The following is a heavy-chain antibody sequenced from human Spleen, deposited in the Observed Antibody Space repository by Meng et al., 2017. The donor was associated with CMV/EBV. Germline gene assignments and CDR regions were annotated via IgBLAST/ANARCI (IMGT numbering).Heavy chain of an antibody. CDR3: ARGGGPFDY. Sequence: GESLKISCAASGFTFSNAWMSWVRQAPGKGLEWVAVISYDGSNKYYADSVKGRFTISRDNSKNTLYLQMNSLRAEDTAVYYCARGGGPFDYWGQGTLVTVSS. CDR2: ISYDGSNK. J-gene: IGHJ4*02. CDR1: GFTFSNAW. V-gene: IGHV3-30-3*01. D-gene: IGHD2-15*01.